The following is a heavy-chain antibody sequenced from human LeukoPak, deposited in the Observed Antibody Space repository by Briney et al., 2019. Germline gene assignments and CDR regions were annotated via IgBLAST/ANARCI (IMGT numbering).Heavy chain of an antibody. J-gene: IGHJ3*02. V-gene: IGHV1-8*01. CDR3: ARGRYDFWSGQEDSFDI. D-gene: IGHD3-3*01. CDR2: MNPHSGNT. CDR1: GYTFTSYD. Sequence: ASVKVSSKASGYTFTSYDVNWARQAPGHGLEWMGSMNPHSGNTGYAQRFQGRVTMTRNTSISTAYMELSSLRSEDTAVYYCARGRYDFWSGQEDSFDIWGQGTMVTVSS.